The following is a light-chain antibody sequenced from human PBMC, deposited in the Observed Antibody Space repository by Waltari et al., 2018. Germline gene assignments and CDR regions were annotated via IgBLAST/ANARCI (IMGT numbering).Light chain of an antibody. CDR2: EDS. CDR3: CSDVRNVTWV. CDR1: SSDVGGYSL. Sequence: QSALTQPASVSGSPGQSITLSCIGTSSDVGGYSLVSWYQQHPGKAPKLMIYEDSKRPAGVSKRLSGLKTGNTASLTISGLQAEDEADYYCCSDVRNVTWVFGGGTKLTVL. V-gene: IGLV2-23*01. J-gene: IGLJ3*02.